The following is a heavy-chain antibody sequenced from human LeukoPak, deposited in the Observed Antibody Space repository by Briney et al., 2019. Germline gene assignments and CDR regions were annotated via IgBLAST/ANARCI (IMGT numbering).Heavy chain of an antibody. CDR2: MNQDGSVK. CDR1: GFTFSAYW. J-gene: IGHJ4*02. V-gene: IGHV3-7*01. CDR3: ARDADRKFDY. D-gene: IGHD3-16*02. Sequence: GGSLRLSCAASGFTFSAYWMTWVRQAPGKGLGWVANMNQDGSVKHYVDSVKGRFTISRDNANSLYLQMNSLRAEDTAVYYCARDADRKFDYWGQGTLVTVSS.